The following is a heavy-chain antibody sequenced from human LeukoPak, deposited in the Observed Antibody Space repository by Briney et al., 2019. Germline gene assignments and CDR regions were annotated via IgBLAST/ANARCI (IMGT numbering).Heavy chain of an antibody. D-gene: IGHD5-18*01. CDR2: TFYRSRWFY. V-gene: IGHV6-1*01. J-gene: IGHJ4*02. Sequence: PSQTLSLTCAISGDSVSSNSAAWNWIRQSPSRGLEWLGRTFYRSRWFYGYAVSVSLKGRITINADTSKNQFSLQLNSVTPEDTAVYYCARGGYNYALYFDCWGRGTLVTVSS. CDR3: ARGGYNYALYFDC. CDR1: GDSVSSNSAA.